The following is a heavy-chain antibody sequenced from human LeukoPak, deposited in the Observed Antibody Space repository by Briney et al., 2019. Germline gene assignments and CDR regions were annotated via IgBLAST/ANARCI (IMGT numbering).Heavy chain of an antibody. Sequence: GGSLRLSCAASGFTFSSYAMSWVRQAPGRGLEWVSAISGSGGSTYYADSVKGRFTISRDNSKNTLYLQMNSLRAEDTAVYYCAKDEYYYDSSGNFDYWGQGTLVTVSS. CDR1: GFTFSSYA. CDR2: ISGSGGST. J-gene: IGHJ4*02. D-gene: IGHD3-22*01. CDR3: AKDEYYYDSSGNFDY. V-gene: IGHV3-23*01.